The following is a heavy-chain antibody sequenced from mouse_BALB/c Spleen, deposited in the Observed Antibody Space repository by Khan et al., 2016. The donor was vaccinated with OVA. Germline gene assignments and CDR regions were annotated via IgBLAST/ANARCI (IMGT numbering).Heavy chain of an antibody. CDR1: GYTFTSYV. V-gene: IGHV1S136*01. D-gene: IGHD1-1*01. Sequence: VQLKHSGPELVKPGASVKMSCKASGYTFTSYVMHWVKQKPGLGLEWIGYIYPFNDDTKYNEKFKGKATLTSDKSSSTAYMELSSLTSEDSAGYYCAPVGNYYVAFADWGQGTLVTVSA. CDR2: IYPFNDDT. CDR3: APVGNYYVAFAD. J-gene: IGHJ3*01.